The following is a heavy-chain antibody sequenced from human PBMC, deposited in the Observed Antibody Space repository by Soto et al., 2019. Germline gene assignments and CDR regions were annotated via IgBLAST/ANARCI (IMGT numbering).Heavy chain of an antibody. V-gene: IGHV4-59*08. Sequence: PSETLSLTCTVSGGSISPYQWSWIRQSPGKGLEWIGYISYSGSANYNPSLNSRVTMSVDTSKNQFSLKLSSVTAADTAVYYCARLRVGAIGYFDYWGQGTLVTVCS. CDR2: ISYSGSA. CDR3: ARLRVGAIGYFDY. D-gene: IGHD1-26*01. CDR1: GGSISPYQ. J-gene: IGHJ4*02.